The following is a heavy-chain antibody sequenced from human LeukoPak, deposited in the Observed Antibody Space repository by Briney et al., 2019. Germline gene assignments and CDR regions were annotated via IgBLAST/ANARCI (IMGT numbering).Heavy chain of an antibody. CDR2: ISYDGSNK. V-gene: IGHV3-30*18. CDR3: AKARFVRYQLLSPRDHGMDV. D-gene: IGHD2-2*01. J-gene: IGHJ6*02. CDR1: GFTFSSYG. Sequence: GRSLRLSCAASGFTFSSYGMHWVRQAPGKGLEWVAVISYDGSNKYYADSVKGRFTISRDNSKNTLYLQMNSLRAEDTAVYYCAKARFVRYQLLSPRDHGMDVWGQGTTVTVSS.